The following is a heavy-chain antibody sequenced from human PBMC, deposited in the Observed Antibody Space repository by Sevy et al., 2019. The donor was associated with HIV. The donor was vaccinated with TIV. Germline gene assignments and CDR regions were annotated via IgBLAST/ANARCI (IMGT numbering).Heavy chain of an antibody. CDR2: IHSDDTT. Sequence: VGSLRLSCAASGFTVNSNYMTWVRQAPGKGLEGVSVIHSDDTTYHADSVKDRFTISRDNFKNTLYLHMSSLRAEDTAVYYCARGKSGYGYALNYWDQGTLVTVSS. J-gene: IGHJ4*02. V-gene: IGHV3-66*01. D-gene: IGHD5-18*01. CDR3: ARGKSGYGYALNY. CDR1: GFTVNSNY.